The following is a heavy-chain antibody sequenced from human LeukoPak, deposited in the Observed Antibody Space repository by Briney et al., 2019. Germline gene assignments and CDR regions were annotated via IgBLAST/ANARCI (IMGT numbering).Heavy chain of an antibody. J-gene: IGHJ3*02. CDR2: INPIFGTA. Sequence: SVKVSCKASGGTFSSYAISWVRQAPGQGLEWMGGINPIFGTANYAQKFQGRVTITADESTSTAYMELSSLRSEDTAVYYCARESGSYYGSDAFDIWGQGTMVTVSS. CDR3: ARESGSYYGSDAFDI. V-gene: IGHV1-69*13. CDR1: GGTFSSYA. D-gene: IGHD1-26*01.